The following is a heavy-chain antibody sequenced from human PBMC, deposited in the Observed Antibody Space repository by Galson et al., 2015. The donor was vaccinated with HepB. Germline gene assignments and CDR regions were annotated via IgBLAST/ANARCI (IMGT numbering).Heavy chain of an antibody. CDR3: ARGALVGVVGGSQNNWFVP. CDR1: GYTFTHYG. Sequence: SVKVSCKASGYTFTHYGISWVRQAPGQGLEWMGWISAYNGYTKYEQKFQGRVTMTTDTSTSTAYMALRTLRSDDTAVYYCARGALVGVVGGSQNNWFVPWGQGTLVIVSS. D-gene: IGHD2-15*01. V-gene: IGHV1-18*01. J-gene: IGHJ5*02. CDR2: ISAYNGYT.